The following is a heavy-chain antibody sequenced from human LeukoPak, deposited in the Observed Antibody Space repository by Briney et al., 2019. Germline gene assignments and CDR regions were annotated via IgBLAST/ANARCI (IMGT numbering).Heavy chain of an antibody. CDR1: GYSISSGYY. D-gene: IGHD6-19*01. V-gene: IGHV4-38-2*02. CDR3: ARNSAVAGGDY. J-gene: IGHJ4*02. CDR2: IYYSGST. Sequence: SETLSLTCTVSGYSISSGYYWGWIRQPPGKGLEWIGSIYYSGSTYYNPSLKSRVTISVDTSKNQFSLKLSSVTAADTAVYYCARNSAVAGGDYWGQGTLVTVSS.